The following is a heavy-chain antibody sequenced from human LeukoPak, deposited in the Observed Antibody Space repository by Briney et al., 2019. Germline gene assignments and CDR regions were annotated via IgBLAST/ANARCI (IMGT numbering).Heavy chain of an antibody. V-gene: IGHV3-21*01. CDR2: ISSSSSYI. CDR3: AREAAAGHNWFDP. Sequence: GGSLRLSCAASGFTFSSYSMNWVRQAPGKGLEWVSSISSSSSYIYYADSVKGRFTISRDNAKNSLYLQMNSLRAEDTAVYYCAREAAAGHNWFDPWGQGTLVTVSS. CDR1: GFTFSSYS. J-gene: IGHJ5*02. D-gene: IGHD6-13*01.